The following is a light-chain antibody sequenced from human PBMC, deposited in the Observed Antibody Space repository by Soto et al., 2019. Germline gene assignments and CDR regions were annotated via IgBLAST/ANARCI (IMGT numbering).Light chain of an antibody. CDR2: DVN. Sequence: QSVVSHPASVSGSPGQSLTICCTGTSSDIGAYNFVSWYQQHPGKAPKLMLYDVNIRPSGVSNRFSGSKSGNTAYLTISGLQAEDEADYYCTSWTTSTTMIFGGGTKVTVL. J-gene: IGLJ2*01. CDR3: TSWTTSTTMI. V-gene: IGLV2-14*03. CDR1: SSDIGAYNF.